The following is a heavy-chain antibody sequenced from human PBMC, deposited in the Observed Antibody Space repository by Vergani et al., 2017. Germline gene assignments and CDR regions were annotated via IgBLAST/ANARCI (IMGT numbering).Heavy chain of an antibody. CDR3: TTVVRELSWNYYYYYMDV. J-gene: IGHJ6*03. CDR2: IKSKTDGGTT. D-gene: IGHD3-16*02. CDR1: GFTFSNAW. V-gene: IGHV3-15*01. Sequence: EVQLLESGGGLVQPGGSLRLSCAASGFTFSNAWMSWVRQAPGKGLEWVGRIKSKTDGGTTDYAAPVKGRFTISRDDSKNTLYLQMNSLKTEDTAVYYCTTVVRELSWNYYYYYMDVWGKGTTVTVS.